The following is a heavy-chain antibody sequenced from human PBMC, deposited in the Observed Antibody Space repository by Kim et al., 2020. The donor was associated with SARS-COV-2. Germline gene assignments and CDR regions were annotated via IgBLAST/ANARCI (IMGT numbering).Heavy chain of an antibody. Sequence: SGPTLVNPTQTLTLTCTFSGFSLSTSGVGVGWIRQPPGKALEWLALIYWDDDKRYSPSLKSRLTITKDTSKNQVVLTMTNMDPVDTATYYCAHFVKKWELLSGDYFDYWGQGTLVTVSS. CDR3: AHFVKKWELLSGDYFDY. V-gene: IGHV2-5*02. J-gene: IGHJ4*02. CDR2: IYWDDDK. D-gene: IGHD1-26*01. CDR1: GFSLSTSGVG.